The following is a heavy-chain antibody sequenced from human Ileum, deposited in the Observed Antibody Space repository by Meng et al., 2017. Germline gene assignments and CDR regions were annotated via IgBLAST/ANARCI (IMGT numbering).Heavy chain of an antibody. CDR2: MSAGNGNT. CDR3: ARDMPYSSGSFDY. V-gene: IGHV1-3*01. Sequence: VPVGEAGAEVKKPGVAGKVSSKASGFTFVSYAIYLVRQAPGQGLGGRGGMSAGNGNTKYSQKFQGRVTITRDTSASAVYMELSNLKFEDTAVYYCARDMPYSSGSFDYWGQGTLVTVSS. CDR1: GFTFVSYA. J-gene: IGHJ4*02. D-gene: IGHD3-10*01.